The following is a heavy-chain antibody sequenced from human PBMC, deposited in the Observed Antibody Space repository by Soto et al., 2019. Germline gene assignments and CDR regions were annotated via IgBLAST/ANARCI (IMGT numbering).Heavy chain of an antibody. D-gene: IGHD4-4*01. J-gene: IGHJ4*02. CDR3: ARHSNRNYGLYYFDF. V-gene: IGHV4-59*08. Sequence: QVQLQESGPGLVKPSETLSLTCTVSGGSVSSYYWGWIRQPPGKGLEWIGYIYYSGSTKYNPSLKGRVTMSVDTSNNQFSLKVSSVTAADTAVYYCARHSNRNYGLYYFDFWGLGALVTVSS. CDR2: IYYSGST. CDR1: GGSVSSYY.